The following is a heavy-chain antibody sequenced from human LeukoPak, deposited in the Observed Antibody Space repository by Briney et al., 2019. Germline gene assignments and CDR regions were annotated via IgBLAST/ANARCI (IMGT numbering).Heavy chain of an antibody. Sequence: GASVNVSCKASGYAFTYYYIHWVRQAPGQGLEWMGIINPSGGSTSYAQKFQGRVIMTRDTSTSTVYMDLSSLRSDDTAVYYCARGTTNDYWGQGTLVTVSS. CDR3: ARGTTNDY. CDR1: GYAFTYYY. D-gene: IGHD1-14*01. J-gene: IGHJ4*02. CDR2: INPSGGST. V-gene: IGHV1-46*01.